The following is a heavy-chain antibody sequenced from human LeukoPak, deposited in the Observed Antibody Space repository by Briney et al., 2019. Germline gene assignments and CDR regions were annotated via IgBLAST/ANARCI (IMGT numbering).Heavy chain of an antibody. J-gene: IGHJ4*02. CDR2: INSDGSST. CDR3: ARDGRGYSSTWGFDY. Sequence: PGGSLRLSCAASGFTFSSYWMHWVRQAPGKGLVWVSRINSDGSSTSDADSVKGRFTISRDNAKNTLYLQMNSLRAEDTAVYYCARDGRGYSSTWGFDYWGQGTLVTVSS. D-gene: IGHD6-13*01. CDR1: GFTFSSYW. V-gene: IGHV3-74*01.